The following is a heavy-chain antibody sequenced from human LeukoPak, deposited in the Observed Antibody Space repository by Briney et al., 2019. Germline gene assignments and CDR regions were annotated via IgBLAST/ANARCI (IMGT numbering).Heavy chain of an antibody. CDR3: ARDAIAAAGTSWFDP. CDR2: ISAYNGNT. Sequence: ASVKVSCKASGYTFTSYGISWVRQAPGQGLEWMGWISAYNGNTNYAQKLQGRVTMTTDTSTSPAYMELRSLRSDDTAVYYCARDAIAAAGTSWFDPWGQGTLVTVSS. V-gene: IGHV1-18*01. D-gene: IGHD6-13*01. CDR1: GYTFTSYG. J-gene: IGHJ5*02.